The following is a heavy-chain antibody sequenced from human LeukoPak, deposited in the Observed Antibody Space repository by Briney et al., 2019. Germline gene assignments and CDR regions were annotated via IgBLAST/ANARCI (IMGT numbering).Heavy chain of an antibody. V-gene: IGHV1-8*03. CDR1: GYTFTSYD. J-gene: IGHJ6*03. CDR3: ARAYCSSTSCWRGDYYYYMDV. D-gene: IGHD2-2*01. Sequence: ASVKVSCKASGYTFTSYDINWVRQATGQGLEWMGWMNPNSGNTGYAQKFQGRVTITRNTSISTAYIELSSLRSEDTAVYYCARAYCSSTSCWRGDYYYYMDVWGKGTTVTVSS. CDR2: MNPNSGNT.